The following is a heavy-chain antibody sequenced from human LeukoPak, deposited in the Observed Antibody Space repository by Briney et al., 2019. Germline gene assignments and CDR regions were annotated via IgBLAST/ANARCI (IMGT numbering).Heavy chain of an antibody. CDR3: ARGIIVVTALYFDS. J-gene: IGHJ4*02. CDR2: IKQDGGQK. V-gene: IGHV3-7*03. D-gene: IGHD3-22*01. Sequence: GGSLRLSCAASGFTFSNYWMSWVRQTPGKGLEWLAKIKQDGGQKYYVDSVKGRFTVSRDNAKNSLYLQMNTLRAEDTAVYYCARGIIVVTALYFDSWGQGNLVTVSS. CDR1: GFTFSNYW.